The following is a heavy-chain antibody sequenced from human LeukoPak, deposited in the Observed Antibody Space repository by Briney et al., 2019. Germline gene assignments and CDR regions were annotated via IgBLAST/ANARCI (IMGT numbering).Heavy chain of an antibody. V-gene: IGHV3-9*01. D-gene: IGHD2-15*01. CDR1: GFTFDDYA. J-gene: IGHJ6*03. Sequence: GGSLRLSCAASGFTFDDYAMHWGRQAPGKGLEWVSGISWNSGSIGYADSVKGRFTISRDNAKNSLYLQMNSLRAEDTALYYCAKDLSAVAATGNMDVWGKGTTVTISS. CDR3: AKDLSAVAATGNMDV. CDR2: ISWNSGSI.